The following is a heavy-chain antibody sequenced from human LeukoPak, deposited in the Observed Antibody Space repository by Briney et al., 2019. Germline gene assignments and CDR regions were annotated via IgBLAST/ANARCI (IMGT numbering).Heavy chain of an antibody. CDR1: GFTFSSYG. CDR3: AKEFTIFGVVPDFDY. V-gene: IGHV3-30*02. Sequence: GGSLRLSCAASGFTFSSYGMHWVRQAPGKGLEWVAFIRYDGSNKYYADSVKGRFTISRDNSKNTLYLQMNSLRAEDTAVYYCAKEFTIFGVVPDFDYWGQGTLDTVSS. CDR2: IRYDGSNK. D-gene: IGHD3-3*01. J-gene: IGHJ4*02.